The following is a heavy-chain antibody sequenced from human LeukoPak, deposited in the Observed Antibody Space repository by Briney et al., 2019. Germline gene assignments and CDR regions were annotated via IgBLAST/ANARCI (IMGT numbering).Heavy chain of an antibody. J-gene: IGHJ4*02. CDR1: GYTFTNYD. V-gene: IGHV1-8*03. D-gene: IGHD1-1*01. CDR3: AKGSPWQLIDY. CDR2: INPNNGNT. Sequence: GASVKVSCKASGYTFTNYDINRVRQATGQGPEWMGWINPNNGNTGYAQKFQGRVTITRNTSISTAYMELSRLRSEDTAVYYCAKGSPWQLIDYWGQGTLVTV.